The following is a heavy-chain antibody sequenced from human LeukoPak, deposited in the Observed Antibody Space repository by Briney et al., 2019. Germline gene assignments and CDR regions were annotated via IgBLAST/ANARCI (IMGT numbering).Heavy chain of an antibody. J-gene: IGHJ3*02. V-gene: IGHV5-51*01. CDR2: IYPGDSDT. CDR1: GYSFTSYW. CDR3: ASSFIVVVPAAISPDAFDI. Sequence: GESLKIYCKGSGYSFTSYWIGWVRQMPGKGLEWMGIIYPGDSDTSYSPSFQGQVTISADKSFSTAYLQWSSLKASDTAMYYCASSFIVVVPAAISPDAFDIWGQGTMVTVSS. D-gene: IGHD2-2*02.